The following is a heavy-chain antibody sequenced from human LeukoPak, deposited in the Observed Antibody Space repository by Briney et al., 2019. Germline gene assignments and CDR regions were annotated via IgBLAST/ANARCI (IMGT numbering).Heavy chain of an antibody. CDR3: ARVDRYHYYLDV. J-gene: IGHJ6*03. Sequence: AASVKVSCKASGGTFSTFSITWVRQAPGQGLEWMGGIVPVFGTANYAQQFQGRVTVATDESTSTAYLELSSLRSEDTAIYYCARVDRYHYYLDVWAKGPRSPSP. CDR2: IVPVFGTA. V-gene: IGHV1-69*05. CDR1: GGTFSTFS.